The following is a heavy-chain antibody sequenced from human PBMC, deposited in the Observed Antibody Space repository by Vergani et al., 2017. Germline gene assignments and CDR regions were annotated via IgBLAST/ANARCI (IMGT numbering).Heavy chain of an antibody. CDR2: IYTSGAT. Sequence: QVQLQESGPGLVKPSQTLSLTCTVSGGSFSTGGQSWTCLRQSAGKGLEWIGRIYTSGATNYNPSLRSRAIMSGDASKKQFSLKLTSVTAADTGVYYCARDGGEYDKDALDVWGQGTKVTGTS. J-gene: IGHJ3*01. CDR3: ARDGGEYDKDALDV. CDR1: GGSFSTGGQS. D-gene: IGHD2-21*01. V-gene: IGHV4-61*02.